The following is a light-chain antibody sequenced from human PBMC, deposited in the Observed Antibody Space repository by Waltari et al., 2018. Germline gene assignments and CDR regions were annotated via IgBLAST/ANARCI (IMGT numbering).Light chain of an antibody. CDR1: QSISSW. J-gene: IGKJ3*01. CDR3: QQYNNYPFT. V-gene: IGKV1-5*03. CDR2: KES. Sequence: DIQMTQSPSTLSASVGDRVTITCRASQSISSWLAWYQQKPGKAPKLLIYKESSLESGVPSRFSGSGSWTEFTLTISSLQPDDFATYYCQQYNNYPFTFGPGTKVDIK.